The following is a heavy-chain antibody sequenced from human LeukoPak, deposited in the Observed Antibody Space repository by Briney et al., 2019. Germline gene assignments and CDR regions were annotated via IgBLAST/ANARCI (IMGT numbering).Heavy chain of an antibody. J-gene: IGHJ4*02. CDR3: ARVGGSYYSAYYFDY. V-gene: IGHV3-21*01. CDR2: ISSSSSYI. D-gene: IGHD1-26*01. CDR1: GFTFSSYS. Sequence: GGSLRLSCAASGFTFSSYSMNWVRQAPGKGLEWVSSISSSSSYIYYADSVKGRFTISRDNAKNSLYLQMNSLRAEDTAVYYCARVGGSYYSAYYFDYWGQGTLVTVSS.